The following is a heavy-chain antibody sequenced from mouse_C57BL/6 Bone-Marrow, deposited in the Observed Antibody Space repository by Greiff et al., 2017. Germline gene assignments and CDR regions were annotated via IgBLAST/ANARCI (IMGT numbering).Heavy chain of an antibody. CDR2: IRSKSDNYAT. Sequence: EVKVVESGGGLVQPGGSMKLSCVASGFTFSNYWMNWVRQSPEKGLEWVAQIRSKSDNYATHCAESVKGRFTISRDDSKSSVYLQMNNLGAEDTGIDYCSEGGPAWFAYWGQGTLVTVSA. V-gene: IGHV6-3*01. CDR3: SEGGPAWFAY. D-gene: IGHD3-3*01. J-gene: IGHJ3*01. CDR1: GFTFSNYW.